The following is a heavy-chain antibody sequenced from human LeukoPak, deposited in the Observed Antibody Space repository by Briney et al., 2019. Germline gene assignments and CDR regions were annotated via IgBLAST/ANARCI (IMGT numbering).Heavy chain of an antibody. CDR1: GFTFSSYG. D-gene: IGHD5-18*01. CDR3: ARDSGSYGYIFDY. Sequence: GGSLRLSCAASGFTFSSYGMHWVRQAPGKGLEWVAFIRYDGSNKYYADSVKGRFTISRDNSKNTLYLQMNSLRAEDTAVYYCARDSGSYGYIFDYWGQGTLVTVSS. CDR2: IRYDGSNK. V-gene: IGHV3-30*02. J-gene: IGHJ4*02.